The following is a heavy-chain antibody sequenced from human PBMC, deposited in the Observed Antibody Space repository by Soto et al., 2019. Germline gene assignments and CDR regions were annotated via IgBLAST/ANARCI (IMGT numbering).Heavy chain of an antibody. CDR1: GGSINNHY. D-gene: IGHD2-2*01. V-gene: IGHV4-59*11. CDR3: ASAIRYSTY. Sequence: QVQLQESGPGLVKPSETLPLTCTVSGGSINNHYWSWIRQPPGKGLEWLGYVYYNGITNYNPSLKSPVTISVDTSKNQVALKPTSLTAADTATYYCASAIRYSTYWGMGSPVTVSS. J-gene: IGHJ4*02. CDR2: VYYNGIT.